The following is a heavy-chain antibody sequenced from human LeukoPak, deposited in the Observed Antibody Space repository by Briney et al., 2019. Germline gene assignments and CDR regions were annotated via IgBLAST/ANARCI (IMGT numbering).Heavy chain of an antibody. CDR2: ISGSGGST. CDR3: AKERDLYYYGSGSYSD. Sequence: GGSLRLSCAASGFTFSSYAMSWVRQASGKGLEWVSAISGSGGSTYYADSVKGRFTISRDNSKNTLYLQMNSLRAEDTAVYYCAKERDLYYYGSGSYSDWGQGTLVTVSS. CDR1: GFTFSSYA. D-gene: IGHD3-10*01. J-gene: IGHJ4*02. V-gene: IGHV3-23*01.